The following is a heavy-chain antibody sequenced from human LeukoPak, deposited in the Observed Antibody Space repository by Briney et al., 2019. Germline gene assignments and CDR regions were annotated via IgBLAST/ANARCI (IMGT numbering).Heavy chain of an antibody. V-gene: IGHV4-30-4*01. D-gene: IGHD6-19*01. Sequence: SETLSLTCTVSGGSTSGGDYFWSWIRQPPGKGLEWIGYIYYSGTTYYTPSLKSRVTISVDTSKNQFSLSLRSVTAADTAVYYCASETMAGHFDSWGQGTLFTVSS. CDR1: GGSTSGGDYF. CDR2: IYYSGTT. J-gene: IGHJ4*02. CDR3: ASETMAGHFDS.